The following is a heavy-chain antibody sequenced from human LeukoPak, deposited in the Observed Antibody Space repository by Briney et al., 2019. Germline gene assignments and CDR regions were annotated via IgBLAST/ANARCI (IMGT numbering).Heavy chain of an antibody. CDR2: ISGSGGGT. V-gene: IGHV3-23*01. CDR3: AKSLPLRYYFDY. Sequence: GGSLRLSCAASGFTFSSYAMSWVRQASGKGLEWVSAISGSGGGTYYADSVKGRFTISRDNSKNTLYLQMNSLRAEDTAVYYCAKSLPLRYYFDYWGQGTLVTVSS. J-gene: IGHJ4*02. CDR1: GFTFSSYA.